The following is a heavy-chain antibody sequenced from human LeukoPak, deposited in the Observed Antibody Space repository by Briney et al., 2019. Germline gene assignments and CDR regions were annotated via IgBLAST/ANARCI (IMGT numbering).Heavy chain of an antibody. CDR3: ARRATVYAFDI. Sequence: PSETLSLTCTVSGVSVSSDNYYWNWIRQPPGKGLEWIGCISYSGSTNYNPSLKSRVTISLDTSKNQFSLRLSAVTAADTAVYYCARRATVYAFDIWGQGTMVTVSS. J-gene: IGHJ3*02. V-gene: IGHV4-61*01. CDR1: GVSVSSDNYY. D-gene: IGHD1-26*01. CDR2: ISYSGST.